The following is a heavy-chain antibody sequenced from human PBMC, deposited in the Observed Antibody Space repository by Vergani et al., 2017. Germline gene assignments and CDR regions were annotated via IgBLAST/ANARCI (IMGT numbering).Heavy chain of an antibody. CDR1: GFTFSNAW. V-gene: IGHV3-15*01. J-gene: IGHJ6*02. CDR3: VFSNPHYYYGMDV. CDR2: IKSKTDGGTT. Sequence: EVQLVESGGGLVKPGGSLRLSCAASGFTFSNAWMSWVRQAPGKGLEWVGRIKSKTDGGTTDYAAPVKGRFTISRHNSKNTLYLQMNSLRAEDTAVYYCVFSNPHYYYGMDVWGQGTTVTVSS. D-gene: IGHD2-21*01.